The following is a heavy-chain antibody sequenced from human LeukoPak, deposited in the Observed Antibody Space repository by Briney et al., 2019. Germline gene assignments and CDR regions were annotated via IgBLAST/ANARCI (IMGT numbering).Heavy chain of an antibody. Sequence: GGSLRLSCAASGFTFSSYDMHWVRQATGKGLEWVSAIGTAGDTYYPGSVKGRFTISRENAKKSLYLQMNSLRAGDTAVYYCARARGRGPGTHAFDIWGQGTMVTVSS. J-gene: IGHJ3*02. CDR1: GFTFSSYD. D-gene: IGHD2-15*01. CDR2: IGTAGDT. V-gene: IGHV3-13*04. CDR3: ARARGRGPGTHAFDI.